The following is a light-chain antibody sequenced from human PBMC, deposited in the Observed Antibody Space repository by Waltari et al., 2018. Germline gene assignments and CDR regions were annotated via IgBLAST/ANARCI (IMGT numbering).Light chain of an antibody. V-gene: IGLV1-44*01. CDR3: AVWDGSLNHYV. Sequence: QSVLTQPPSASGTPGQRVTISCSGSSSNIGSNTVNWYQQLPGPAPNLRIYGDNRRPSGVPDRFSGSKSGTSVSLVSSGLQSEDEADYYCAVWDGSLNHYVFGAGTKITVL. CDR2: GDN. J-gene: IGLJ1*01. CDR1: SSNIGSNT.